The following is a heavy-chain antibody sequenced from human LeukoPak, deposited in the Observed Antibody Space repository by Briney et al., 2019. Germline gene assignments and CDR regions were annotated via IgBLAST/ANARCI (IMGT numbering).Heavy chain of an antibody. V-gene: IGHV3-7*01. CDR2: IWEDGNQK. D-gene: IGHD6-6*01. CDR3: ARGDSSSKIDY. Sequence: GGSLRLSCAASGFTLNNYWMNWVRQAPGKGLEWVANIWEDGNQKYYVDSVKGRFTISRDNAKNSLYLQMNSLRAEDTAVYYCARGDSSSKIDYWGQGTLDTVSS. J-gene: IGHJ4*02. CDR1: GFTLNNYW.